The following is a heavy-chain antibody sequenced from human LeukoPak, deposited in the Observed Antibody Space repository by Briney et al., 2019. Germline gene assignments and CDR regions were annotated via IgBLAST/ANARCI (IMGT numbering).Heavy chain of an antibody. J-gene: IGHJ4*02. D-gene: IGHD1-26*01. V-gene: IGHV5-51*01. CDR2: IYPGDSDT. CDR3: ARHEVVGATVFDY. CDR1: GYSFTSYW. Sequence: KSLKISCKGSGYSFTSYWIGWVRQMPGKGLEWMGIIYPGDSDTRYSPSFQGQVTISADKSISTAYLQWSSHKASDTAMYYCARHEVVGATVFDYWGQGTLVTVSS.